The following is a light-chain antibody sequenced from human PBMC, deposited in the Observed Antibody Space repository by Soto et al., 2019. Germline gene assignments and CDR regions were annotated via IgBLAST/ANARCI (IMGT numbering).Light chain of an antibody. CDR3: QQYNNWPPIT. CDR1: QSVRSK. CDR2: GAS. V-gene: IGKV3-15*01. J-gene: IGKJ5*01. Sequence: VMTQSPNTLSVSPGVTLTLSCRASQSVRSKLAWYQQKPGQAPRLLXYGASTRATGIPARFSGSGSGTEFTLTISSLQSEDFAIYYCQQYNNWPPITFGQGTRLEIK.